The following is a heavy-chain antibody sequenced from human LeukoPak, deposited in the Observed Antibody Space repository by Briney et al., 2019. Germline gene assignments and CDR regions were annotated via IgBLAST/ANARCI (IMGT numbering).Heavy chain of an antibody. CDR2: IKQDGSYY. V-gene: IGHV3-7*01. CDR1: GFTLSSYW. J-gene: IGHJ4*02. CDR3: AREQTPVIHYYFDS. Sequence: GGSLRLSCAASGFTLSSYWMSWVRQAPGKGLEWVANIKQDGSYYYYVDSVKGRFTISRDNAKNSLYLQMNSLRAEDTAVYYCAREQTPVIHYYFDSWGQGTLVTVSS. D-gene: IGHD3-16*02.